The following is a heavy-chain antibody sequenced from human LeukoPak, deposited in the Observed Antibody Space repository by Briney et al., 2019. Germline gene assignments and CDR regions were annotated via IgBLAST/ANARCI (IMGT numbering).Heavy chain of an antibody. J-gene: IGHJ4*02. Sequence: PGGSLRLSCAASGFTFSNAWMSWVRQAPGKGLEWVGRIKSKTDGGTTDYAAPVKGRFTISRDDSKNTLYLQMNSLKTEDTAVYYCTGILPWFGEFDYWGQGTLVTVSS. CDR2: IKSKTDGGTT. D-gene: IGHD3-10*01. V-gene: IGHV3-15*01. CDR1: GFTFSNAW. CDR3: TGILPWFGEFDY.